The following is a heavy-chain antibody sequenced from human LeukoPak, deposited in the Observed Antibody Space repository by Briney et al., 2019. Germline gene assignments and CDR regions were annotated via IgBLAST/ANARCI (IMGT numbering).Heavy chain of an antibody. CDR2: IYYSGST. Sequence: SQTLSLTCTVSGGSISSGGYYWSWIRQPPGKGMEWIGYIYYSGSTYYNPSLKSRVTISVDTSKNQFSLNMSSVTAADTAVYYCAREATSGRALDYWGQGTLVTVSS. D-gene: IGHD1-26*01. CDR3: AREATSGRALDY. J-gene: IGHJ4*02. V-gene: IGHV4-31*03. CDR1: GGSISSGGYY.